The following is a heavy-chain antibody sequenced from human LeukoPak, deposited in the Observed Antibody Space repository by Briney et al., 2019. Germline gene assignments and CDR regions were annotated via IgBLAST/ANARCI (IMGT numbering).Heavy chain of an antibody. V-gene: IGHV4-31*03. Sequence: SETLSLTCTVSGGSISSGGYYWSWIRQHPGKGLEWIGYVYYSGSTYYNPSLKSRVTKSVDKAKNQFSLKLNSVTAADTAVYYCARANGGSYYSLDPWGQGTLVTVSS. CDR2: VYYSGST. J-gene: IGHJ5*02. CDR3: ARANGGSYYSLDP. D-gene: IGHD1-26*01. CDR1: GGSISSGGYY.